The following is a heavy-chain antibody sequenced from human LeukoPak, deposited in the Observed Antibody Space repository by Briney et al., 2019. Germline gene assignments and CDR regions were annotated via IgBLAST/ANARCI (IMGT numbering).Heavy chain of an antibody. Sequence: SVKVSCKASGGTFSSYAISWVRQAPGQGLEWMGGIIPIFGTANYAQKFQGRVTITADEFTSTAYMELSSLRSEDTAVYYCACPSGSYYNAFDIWGQGTMVTVSS. CDR3: ACPSGSYYNAFDI. CDR2: IIPIFGTA. J-gene: IGHJ3*02. D-gene: IGHD3-10*01. CDR1: GGTFSSYA. V-gene: IGHV1-69*13.